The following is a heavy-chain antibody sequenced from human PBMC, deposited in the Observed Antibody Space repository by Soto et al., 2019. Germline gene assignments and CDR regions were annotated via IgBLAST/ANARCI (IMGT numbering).Heavy chain of an antibody. CDR3: ARTIVVVPAVPSHSYYGMDV. D-gene: IGHD2-2*01. Sequence: QVQLVQSGAEVKKPGSSVKVSCKASGGTFSSYAISWVRQAPGQGLEWMGGIIPIFGTANYAQKFQGRVTITADESTSTAYMELSSLRSEDTAVYYCARTIVVVPAVPSHSYYGMDVWGQGTTVTVSS. J-gene: IGHJ6*02. CDR2: IIPIFGTA. CDR1: GGTFSSYA. V-gene: IGHV1-69*01.